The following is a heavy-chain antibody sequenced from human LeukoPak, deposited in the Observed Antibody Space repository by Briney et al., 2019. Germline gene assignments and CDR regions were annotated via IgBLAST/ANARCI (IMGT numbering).Heavy chain of an antibody. D-gene: IGHD2-2*02. CDR1: GGSFSGYY. CDR2: INHSGST. J-gene: IGHJ4*02. V-gene: IGHV4-34*01. Sequence: SETLSLTCAVYGGSFSGYYWSWIRQPPGKGLEWIGEINHSGSTNYNPSLESRVTISVDTSKNQFSLKLSSVTAADTAVYYCARGIRTLGYCSSTSCYKGGGVDYWGQGTLVTVSS. CDR3: ARGIRTLGYCSSTSCYKGGGVDY.